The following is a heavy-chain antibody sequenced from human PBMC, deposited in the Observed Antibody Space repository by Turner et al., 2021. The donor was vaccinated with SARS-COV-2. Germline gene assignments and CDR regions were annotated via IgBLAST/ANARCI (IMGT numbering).Heavy chain of an antibody. Sequence: QVQLQESGPVLVKPSETLSLTCTVSGGSISSYYWSWIRQPAGKGLEWIGRIYTSGSTNDNPSLKSRVTMSVDTSKNQFSLKLSSVTAADTAVYYCARDRVQLGPVGMDVWGQGTTVTVSS. CDR2: IYTSGST. CDR3: ARDRVQLGPVGMDV. D-gene: IGHD6-6*01. V-gene: IGHV4-4*07. J-gene: IGHJ6*02. CDR1: GGSISSYY.